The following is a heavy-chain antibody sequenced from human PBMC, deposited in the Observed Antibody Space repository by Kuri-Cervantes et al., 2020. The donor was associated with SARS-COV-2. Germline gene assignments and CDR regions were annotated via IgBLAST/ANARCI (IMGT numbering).Heavy chain of an antibody. V-gene: IGHV1-69*13. J-gene: IGHJ3*02. CDR2: IIPIFGTA. CDR3: AGRLRFSHSDAFDI. Sequence: SVKVSCKASGGTFSSYAISWVRQAPGQGPEWMGRIIPIFGTANYAQKFQGRVTITADESTSTAYMELSSLRSEDTAVYYCAGRLRFSHSDAFDIWGQGTMVTVSS. CDR1: GGTFSSYA. D-gene: IGHD3-3*01.